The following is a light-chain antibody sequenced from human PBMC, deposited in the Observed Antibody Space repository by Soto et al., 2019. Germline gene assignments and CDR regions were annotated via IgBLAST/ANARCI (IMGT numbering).Light chain of an antibody. CDR3: QVWDSSSDQGVV. CDR2: YDS. CDR1: NIGSKS. Sequence: SYELTQPPSVSVAPGKTARITCGGNNIGSKSVHWYQQKPGQAPVLVIYYDSDRPSGIPERFSGSNSGNTATLTISRVEAGDEADYYCQVWDSSSDQGVVFGGGTKVTVL. J-gene: IGLJ2*01. V-gene: IGLV3-21*04.